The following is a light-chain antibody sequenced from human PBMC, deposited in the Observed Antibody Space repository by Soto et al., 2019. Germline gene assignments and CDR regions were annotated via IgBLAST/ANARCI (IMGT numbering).Light chain of an antibody. V-gene: IGKV3D-20*01. Sequence: EIVLKQYPATLSLSPGERATLSCGASQSVSSTYLAWYQQKPGLAPRLLLYDASSRTTGIPDRFSDSQSGTDFTLAISILEPEDVAVYYCQQYGSSPFTFGQGNKLEI. CDR3: QQYGSSPFT. CDR1: QSVSSTY. J-gene: IGKJ2*01. CDR2: DAS.